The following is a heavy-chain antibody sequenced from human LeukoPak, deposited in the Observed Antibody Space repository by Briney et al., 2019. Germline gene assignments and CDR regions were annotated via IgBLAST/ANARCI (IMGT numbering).Heavy chain of an antibody. V-gene: IGHV3-21*01. D-gene: IGHD6-13*01. CDR1: GFNFSIYS. CDR3: ARAAIAAARIYYYMDV. J-gene: IGHJ6*03. Sequence: KPGGYLRLSWASSGFNFSIYSMNWVGQAPGKGLEGVSFFSTICCYIHNADSVKGRFTISRHNAENSQYLQMNSLRAEDTAVYYSARAAIAAARIYYYMDVWGKGTTVTVSS. CDR2: FSTICCYI.